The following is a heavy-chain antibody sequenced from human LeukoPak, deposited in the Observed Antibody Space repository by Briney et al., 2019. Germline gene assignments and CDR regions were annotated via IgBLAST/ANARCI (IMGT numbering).Heavy chain of an antibody. CDR2: IYPGDSDT. CDR1: GYSFTSYW. D-gene: IGHD3-22*01. CDR3: ARLYDSSGYYRANFDY. Sequence: GESLKISCKGSGYSFTSYWIGWVRQMPGKGLEWMGIIYPGDSDTRYSPSFQGQVTISADKSTSTAYLQWSSLKASDTATYYCARLYDSSGYYRANFDYWGQGTLVTVSS. V-gene: IGHV5-51*01. J-gene: IGHJ4*02.